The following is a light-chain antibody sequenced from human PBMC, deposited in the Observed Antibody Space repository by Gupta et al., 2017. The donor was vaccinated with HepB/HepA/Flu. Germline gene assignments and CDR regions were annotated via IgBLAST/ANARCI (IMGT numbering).Light chain of an antibody. CDR2: KAS. Sequence: DIQMTQSPSTLSASVGDRVTITCRASQSISSWLAWYQQKPGKAPKLLIYKASSLDSGVPSRFSGSGSGTEFRRTISSLQTDDFATYYCQQDNSDPRTFGEGTKVEIK. CDR3: QQDNSDPRT. J-gene: IGKJ4*02. V-gene: IGKV1-5*03. CDR1: QSISSW.